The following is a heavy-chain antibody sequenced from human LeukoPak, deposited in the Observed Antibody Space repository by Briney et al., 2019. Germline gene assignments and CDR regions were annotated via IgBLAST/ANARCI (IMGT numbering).Heavy chain of an antibody. CDR1: GFTFSSYW. J-gene: IGHJ4*02. CDR2: IKQDGSEK. CDR3: ASRYRSYYFLY. V-gene: IGHV3-7*01. Sequence: GGSLRLSCAASGFTFSSYWMSWVRQAPGKGLEWVANIKQDGSEKYYVDSVKGRFTTSRDNAKNSLYLQMNSLRAEDTAVYYCASRYRSYYFLYWGQGTLVTVSS. D-gene: IGHD6-6*01.